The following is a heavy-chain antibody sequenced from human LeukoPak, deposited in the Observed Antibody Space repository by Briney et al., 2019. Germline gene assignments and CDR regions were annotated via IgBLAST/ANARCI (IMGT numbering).Heavy chain of an antibody. CDR3: ARDVGLGYGPFYYYYGMDV. V-gene: IGHV1-18*01. CDR2: ISAYNGNT. J-gene: IGHJ6*02. Sequence: ASVKVSCKASGYTFTSYGISWVRQAPGQGLEWMGWISAYNGNTNYAQKLQGRVTMTTDTSTSTAYMELRSLRSDDTAVYYCARDVGLGYGPFYYYYGMDVWGQGTLVTVSS. D-gene: IGHD4-17*01. CDR1: GYTFTSYG.